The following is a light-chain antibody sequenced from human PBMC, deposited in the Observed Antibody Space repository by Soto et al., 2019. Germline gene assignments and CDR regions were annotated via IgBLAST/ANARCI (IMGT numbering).Light chain of an antibody. Sequence: MMMTQSPATLSVSPGERVTLSCRTSHSVNSHVAWYQQKPGQAPRLLLYGASTRATGIPVRFSGSGFGTEFTLTISSLQSEDFAVYYCQQYKNWPLFGQATRLDIK. V-gene: IGKV3-15*01. CDR1: HSVNSH. CDR2: GAS. J-gene: IGKJ5*01. CDR3: QQYKNWPL.